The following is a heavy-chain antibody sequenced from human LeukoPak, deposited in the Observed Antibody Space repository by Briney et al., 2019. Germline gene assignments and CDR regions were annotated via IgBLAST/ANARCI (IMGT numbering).Heavy chain of an antibody. CDR2: IKQDGSVK. D-gene: IGHD6-13*01. CDR3: ARIAAAGTNAFDI. Sequence: GGSLRLSCAASGFTFSSYWMNWVRQAPGKGLEWVANIKQDGSVKNYVDSVKGRFTISRDNAKNSLYLQMNSLRGEDTAMYYCARIAAAGTNAFDIWGQGTMVTVSS. J-gene: IGHJ3*02. CDR1: GFTFSSYW. V-gene: IGHV3-7*03.